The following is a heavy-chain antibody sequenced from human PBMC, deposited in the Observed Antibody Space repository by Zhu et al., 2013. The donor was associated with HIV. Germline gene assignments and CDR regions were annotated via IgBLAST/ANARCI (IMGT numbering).Heavy chain of an antibody. Sequence: QVQLVQSGAEVKKPGSSVKVSCKASGGTFSSYAISWVRQAPGQGLEWMGGIIPIFGTANYAQKFQGRVTITADKSTSTAYMELSSLRSEDTAVYYCARQVKRGYCSSTSCFQQFDYWGQGTLVTVSS. D-gene: IGHD2-2*01. J-gene: IGHJ4*02. CDR3: ARQVKRGYCSSTSCFQQFDY. CDR1: GGTFSSYA. CDR2: IIPIFGTA. V-gene: IGHV1-69*06.